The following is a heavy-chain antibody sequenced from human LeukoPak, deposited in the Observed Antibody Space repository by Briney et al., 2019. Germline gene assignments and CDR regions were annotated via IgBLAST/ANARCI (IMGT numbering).Heavy chain of an antibody. V-gene: IGHV1-2*06. CDR2: TNPNSGGT. Sequence: ASVTVSCKASGYTFTGYYMHWVRQAPGQGLEWMGRTNPNSGGTNYAQKFQGRVTMTRDTSISTAYMELSRLRSDDTAVYYCARLVPARERSGYSDGYPRRFDPWGQGTLVTVSS. CDR1: GYTFTGYY. J-gene: IGHJ5*02. D-gene: IGHD5-18*01. CDR3: ARLVPARERSGYSDGYPRRFDP.